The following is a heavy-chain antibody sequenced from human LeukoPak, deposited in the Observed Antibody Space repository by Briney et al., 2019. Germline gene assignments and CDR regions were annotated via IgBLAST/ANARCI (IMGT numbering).Heavy chain of an antibody. Sequence: PGGSLRLSCAASGFTFTNAWMNWVRQAPGKGLEWVGRIKSKTDGGTTDYAAPVTGRFSISRDDSKNTLYLQMNSLRAEDTAVYYCARGPSGYHNTGGQGTLVTVSS. CDR3: ARGPSGYHNT. J-gene: IGHJ4*02. D-gene: IGHD5-12*01. V-gene: IGHV3-15*01. CDR1: GFTFTNAW. CDR2: IKSKTDGGTT.